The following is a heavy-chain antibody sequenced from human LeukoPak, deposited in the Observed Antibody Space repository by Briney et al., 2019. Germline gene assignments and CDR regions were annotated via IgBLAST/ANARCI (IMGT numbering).Heavy chain of an antibody. CDR3: ARDGVVSSYYYCMDV. V-gene: IGHV4-59*01. D-gene: IGHD2-15*01. CDR2: IYYSGST. Sequence: SETMSLTSRVDGASISSYYWSWIRQPPGKGLEWIGKIYYSGSTNYNPSLKRRVTISVDASKNQFSLKLSSVTAADAAVYYCARDGVVSSYYYCMDVWGQGTTVTVSS. CDR1: GASISSYY. J-gene: IGHJ6*02.